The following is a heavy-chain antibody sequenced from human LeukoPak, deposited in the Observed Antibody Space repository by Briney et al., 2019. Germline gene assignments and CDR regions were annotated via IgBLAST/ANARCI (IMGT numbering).Heavy chain of an antibody. CDR1: GGSISSGGYS. V-gene: IGHV4-31*03. J-gene: IGHJ6*04. CDR2: VYYSGST. Sequence: SETLSLTCTVSGGSISSGGYSWSWIRQHPGTGLEWIGYVYYSGSTYYNPSLKSRVTISVDTSKNQCSLKLSSVTAADTAVYYCARDNRRSGMDVWGKGTTITVSS. CDR3: ARDNRRSGMDV.